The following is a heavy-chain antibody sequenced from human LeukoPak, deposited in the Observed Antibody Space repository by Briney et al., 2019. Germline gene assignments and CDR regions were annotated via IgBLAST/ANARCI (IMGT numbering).Heavy chain of an antibody. CDR3: ARARIAAAGYYFDY. CDR2: IYYSGST. D-gene: IGHD6-13*01. CDR1: GGSIRSSSYY. Sequence: NPAETLSLTCTVSGGSIRSSSYYGGWIRQPPAKGLEWIGSIYYSGSTYDNPSLKSRVTISVDTSKNQFSLKLSSVTAADTAVYYCARARIAAAGYYFDYWGQGTLVTVSS. V-gene: IGHV4-39*07. J-gene: IGHJ4*02.